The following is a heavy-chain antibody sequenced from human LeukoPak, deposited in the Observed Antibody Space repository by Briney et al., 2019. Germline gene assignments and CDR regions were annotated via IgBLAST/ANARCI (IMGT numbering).Heavy chain of an antibody. V-gene: IGHV3-48*03. D-gene: IGHD6-13*01. CDR1: EFTFSSYE. J-gene: IGHJ4*02. Sequence: GGSLRLSCAASEFTFSSYEMNWVRQAPGKGLEWVLYISGSGSTILYADSVKGRFTISRDNAKNSLYLQMNSLRAEDTAVYYCASETVGGSSWYNAPFDYWGQGTLVTVSS. CDR2: ISGSGSTI. CDR3: ASETVGGSSWYNAPFDY.